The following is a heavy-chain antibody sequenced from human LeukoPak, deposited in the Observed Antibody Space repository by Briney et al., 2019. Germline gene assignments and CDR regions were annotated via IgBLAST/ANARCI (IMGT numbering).Heavy chain of an antibody. V-gene: IGHV1-18*01. D-gene: IGHD2-2*01. CDR2: ISAYNGNT. CDR1: GYTFTSYG. Sequence: ASVKVSCKASGYTFTSYGITWVRQAPGQGLEWMGWISAYNGNTNYAQKLQGRVTMTTDTSPSTAYMELRSLRSDDTAVYYCARDSVVVPAAAYYYMDVWGKGTTVTVSS. J-gene: IGHJ6*03. CDR3: ARDSVVVPAAAYYYMDV.